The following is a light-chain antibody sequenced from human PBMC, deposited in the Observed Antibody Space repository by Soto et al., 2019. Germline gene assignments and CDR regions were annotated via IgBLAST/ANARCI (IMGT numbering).Light chain of an antibody. V-gene: IGLV1-44*01. CDR3: AAWDDSLNGDV. CDR2: SNT. Sequence: QSVLTQPPSSSGTPGQRVTISCSGSISNMGSNTVKWYQQLPVTAPKLLIYSNTQRPSGVPYRFSCSKSGTSASLAISVLQSEDEADYYCAAWDDSLNGDVFGTGTKVTVL. J-gene: IGLJ1*01. CDR1: ISNMGSNT.